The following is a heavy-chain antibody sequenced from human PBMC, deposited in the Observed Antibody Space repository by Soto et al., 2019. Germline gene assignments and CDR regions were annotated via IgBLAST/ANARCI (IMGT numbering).Heavy chain of an antibody. CDR1: GFTFDDYA. V-gene: IGHV3-9*01. Sequence: GGSLRLSCAASGFTFDDYAMHWVRQAPGKGLEWVSGISWNSGSMGYADSVKGRFTISRDNAKNSLYLQMNSLRAEDTALYYCALCSSTSCYRNYYYYCMDVWGKGTTVTVSS. D-gene: IGHD2-2*01. CDR2: ISWNSGSM. J-gene: IGHJ6*03. CDR3: ALCSSTSCYRNYYYYCMDV.